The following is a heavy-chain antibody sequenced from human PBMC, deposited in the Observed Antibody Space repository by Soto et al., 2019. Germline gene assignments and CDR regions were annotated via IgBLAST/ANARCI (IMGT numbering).Heavy chain of an antibody. CDR2: ISGSGGST. J-gene: IGHJ4*02. CDR3: ARGVSTTVVTPRGY. V-gene: IGHV3-23*01. D-gene: IGHD4-17*01. CDR1: GFTFSSYA. Sequence: EVQLLESGGDLVQPGGSLRLSCAASGFTFSSYAMSWVRQAPGKGLEWVSAISGSGGSTYYADSVKGRFTISRDNSKNMLYLQMNSLRAEDTAVYYCARGVSTTVVTPRGYWGQGTLVTVSS.